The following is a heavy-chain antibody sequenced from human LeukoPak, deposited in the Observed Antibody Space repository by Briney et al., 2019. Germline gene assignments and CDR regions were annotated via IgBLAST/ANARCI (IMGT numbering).Heavy chain of an antibody. CDR1: GFTVSSNY. D-gene: IGHD2-2*01. CDR2: IYSGGST. Sequence: PGGSLRLSCAAYGFTVSSNYMSWVRQAPGKGLEWVSVIYSGGSTYYADSVKGRFTISRDNSKNTLYLQMNSLRAEDTAVYYCARGESTAYDAFDIWGQGTMVTVSS. J-gene: IGHJ3*02. V-gene: IGHV3-53*01. CDR3: ARGESTAYDAFDI.